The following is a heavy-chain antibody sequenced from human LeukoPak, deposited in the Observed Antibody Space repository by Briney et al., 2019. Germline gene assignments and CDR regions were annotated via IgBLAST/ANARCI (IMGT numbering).Heavy chain of an antibody. Sequence: ASVKVSCTASGYTFTSYGISWVRQAPGQGLEWMGWISAYNGNTNYAQKLQGRVTMTTDTSTSTAYMELRSLRSDDTAVYYCARVRYCSSTSCYNNFDYWGQGTLVTVSS. D-gene: IGHD2-2*02. CDR1: GYTFTSYG. V-gene: IGHV1-18*01. J-gene: IGHJ4*02. CDR2: ISAYNGNT. CDR3: ARVRYCSSTSCYNNFDY.